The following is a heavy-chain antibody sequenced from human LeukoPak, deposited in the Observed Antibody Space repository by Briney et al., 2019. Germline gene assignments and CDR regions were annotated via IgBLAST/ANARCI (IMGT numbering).Heavy chain of an antibody. V-gene: IGHV1-2*02. CDR1: GYTFTGYY. CDR3: ARVYGSGFNWFDP. D-gene: IGHD3-10*01. J-gene: IGHJ5*02. CDR2: INPNSGGT. Sequence: ASVKVSCKASGYTFTGYYMHWVRQAPGQGLEWMGWINPNSGGTNYAQKFQGRVTMTRDTSISTAYMELSRLRSDDTAVYYCARVYGSGFNWFDPWGQGTLVTVFS.